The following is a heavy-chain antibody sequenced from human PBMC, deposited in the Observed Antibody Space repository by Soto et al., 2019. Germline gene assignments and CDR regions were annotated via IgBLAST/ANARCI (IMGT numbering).Heavy chain of an antibody. V-gene: IGHV3-74*01. CDR3: ARWRAYGSGTQGMDV. CDR1: GFSFSSHW. CDR2: INSDGSIT. D-gene: IGHD3-10*01. J-gene: IGHJ6*02. Sequence: EVQLVESGGDLVQPGGSLRLSCAASGFSFSSHWMHWVRQAPGKGLVWVSRINSDGSITSYADSVKGRITISRDNAKNTLYVEMNSLSVEDTAVYYCARWRAYGSGTQGMDVWGQGTTVIVSS.